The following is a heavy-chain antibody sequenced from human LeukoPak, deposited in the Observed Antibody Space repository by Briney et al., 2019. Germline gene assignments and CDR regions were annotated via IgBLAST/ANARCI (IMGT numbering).Heavy chain of an antibody. CDR2: INPNSGGT. CDR1: GYTFTSYG. J-gene: IGHJ6*02. CDR3: ARTGQQLGFYGMDV. V-gene: IGHV1-2*04. Sequence: ASVKVSCKASGYTFTSYGISWVRQAPGQGLEWMGWINPNSGGTNYAQKFQGWVTMTRDTSISTACMGLSRLRSDDTAVYYCARTGQQLGFYGMDVWGQGTTVTVSS. D-gene: IGHD6-13*01.